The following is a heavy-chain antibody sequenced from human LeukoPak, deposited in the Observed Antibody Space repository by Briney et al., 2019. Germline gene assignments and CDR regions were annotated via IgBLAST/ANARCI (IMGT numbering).Heavy chain of an antibody. CDR2: ISSSSYI. CDR3: AKDVSRILTGARNYFDS. CDR1: GFTFSSYS. Sequence: PGGSLRLSCAASGFTFSSYSMNWVRQAPGKGLEWVSSISSSSYIYYADSVKGRFTISRDNSKNTLYLQMNSPRAEDTAVYYCAKDVSRILTGARNYFDSWGQGTLVTVSS. D-gene: IGHD3-9*01. V-gene: IGHV3-21*01. J-gene: IGHJ4*02.